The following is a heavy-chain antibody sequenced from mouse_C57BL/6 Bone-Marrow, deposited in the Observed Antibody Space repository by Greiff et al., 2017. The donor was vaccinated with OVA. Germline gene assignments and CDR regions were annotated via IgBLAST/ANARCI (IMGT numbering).Heavy chain of an antibody. D-gene: IGHD1-1*01. CDR1: GYTFTSYW. V-gene: IGHV1-55*01. Sequence: QVQLQQPGAELVKPGASVKMSCKASGYTFTSYWITWVKQRPGQGLEWIGDIYPGSGSTNYNEKFKSQATLTVDTSSSTAYMQTSSLTAEDSAVYDCARGGVGTVVARYWYFEVWGTGSTVTVSS. CDR2: IYPGSGST. CDR3: ARGGVGTVVARYWYFEV. J-gene: IGHJ1*03.